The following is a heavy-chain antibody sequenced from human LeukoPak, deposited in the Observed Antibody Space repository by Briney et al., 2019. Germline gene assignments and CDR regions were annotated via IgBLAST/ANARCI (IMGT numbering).Heavy chain of an antibody. Sequence: GRSLRLSCAASGFTFSSYAMHWVRQAPGKGLEWVAVISYDGSNKYYADSVKGRFTISRDNSKNTLYLQMNSLRAEDTAVYYCAREGVERYGSGSYDAYYFDYWGQGTLVTVSS. CDR3: AREGVERYGSGSYDAYYFDY. D-gene: IGHD3-10*01. CDR2: ISYDGSNK. V-gene: IGHV3-30*04. CDR1: GFTFSSYA. J-gene: IGHJ4*02.